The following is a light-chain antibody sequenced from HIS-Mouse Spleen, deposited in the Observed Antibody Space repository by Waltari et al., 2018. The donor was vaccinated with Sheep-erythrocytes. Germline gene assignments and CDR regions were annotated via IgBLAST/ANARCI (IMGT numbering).Light chain of an antibody. J-gene: IGKJ3*01. Sequence: DIQMTQSPSSLSASVGDRVTITCRASQSISSYLNWYQQKPGKAPKLLIYAASSLQSGAPSRFSGSGSGTDFTLTISSLQPEDFATYYCQQSYSTPQFTFGPGTKVDIK. V-gene: IGKV1-39*01. CDR1: QSISSY. CDR3: QQSYSTPQFT. CDR2: AAS.